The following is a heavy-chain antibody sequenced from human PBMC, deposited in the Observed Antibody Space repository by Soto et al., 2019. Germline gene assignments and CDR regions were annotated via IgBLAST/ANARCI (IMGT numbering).Heavy chain of an antibody. J-gene: IGHJ4*02. CDR2: IYYSGST. CDR3: GRAHGSGFLVS. V-gene: IGHV4-30-4*01. Sequence: QVQLQESGPGLVKPSQTLSLTCTVSGGSISRGDYYWSWIRQPPGKGLEWIGYIYYSGSTYYNPSLKSRVTISVDTSKNQFSLKLSSVTAEDTAVYYCGRAHGSGFLVSWGQGTLVTVSS. D-gene: IGHD3-10*01. CDR1: GGSISRGDYY.